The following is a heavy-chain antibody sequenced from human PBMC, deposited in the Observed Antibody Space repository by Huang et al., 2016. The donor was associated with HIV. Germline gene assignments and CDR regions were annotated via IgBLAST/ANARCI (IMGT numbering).Heavy chain of an antibody. CDR3: ARGRFGETYNYNMDV. D-gene: IGHD3-10*01. Sequence: QVQLVQSGAEMKKPGASGKVSCRASGYTFINYDIRWVRQANRQGLEWMGWVNPETGSTGYAQSCQGRVSITRKTSISTAYMELSGLTSADTAIYYCARGRFGETYNYNMDVWGKGTTVTVSS. CDR2: VNPETGST. CDR1: GYTFINYD. J-gene: IGHJ6*03. V-gene: IGHV1-8*03.